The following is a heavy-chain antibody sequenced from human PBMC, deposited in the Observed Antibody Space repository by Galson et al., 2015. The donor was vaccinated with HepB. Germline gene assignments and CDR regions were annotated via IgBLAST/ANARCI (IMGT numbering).Heavy chain of an antibody. CDR2: IIPIFGTA. J-gene: IGHJ4*02. V-gene: IGHV1-69*06. D-gene: IGHD4-11*01. CDR1: GGTFSSYA. CDR3: ARDISDYNGPSDY. Sequence: SVKVSCKASGGTFSSYAISWVRQAPGQGLEWMGGIIPIFGTANYAQKFQGRVTITADKSTSTAYMELSSLRSEDTAVYYCARDISDYNGPSDYWGQGTLVTVSS.